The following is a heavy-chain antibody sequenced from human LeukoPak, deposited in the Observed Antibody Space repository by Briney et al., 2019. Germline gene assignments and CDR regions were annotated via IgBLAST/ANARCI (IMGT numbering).Heavy chain of an antibody. V-gene: IGHV3-30*02. CDR2: IRYGGSNR. J-gene: IGHJ6*03. CDR1: GFTFSSYG. Sequence: PGGSLRLSCSAPGFTFSSYGMARGPQAPGKGLERVAFIRYGGSNRSEADSVKGRFTIYRDNSKNTLYLQMSRLRAEDTAVYYCAKDSGIAAADRWLSYYYYYYYMDVWGKGTTVTVSS. D-gene: IGHD6-13*01. CDR3: AKDSGIAAADRWLSYYYYYYYMDV.